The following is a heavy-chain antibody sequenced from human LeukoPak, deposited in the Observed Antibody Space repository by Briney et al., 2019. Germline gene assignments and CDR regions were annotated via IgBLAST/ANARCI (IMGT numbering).Heavy chain of an antibody. Sequence: ASVKVSCKASGYTFTGYYMHWVRQAPGQGLESMGWINPNSGGTNYAQKFQGRVTMTRDTSISTAYMELSRLRSDDTAVYYCATPRDSSPYSYYFDYWGQGTLVTVSS. D-gene: IGHD3-22*01. CDR1: GYTFTGYY. V-gene: IGHV1-2*02. J-gene: IGHJ4*02. CDR3: ATPRDSSPYSYYFDY. CDR2: INPNSGGT.